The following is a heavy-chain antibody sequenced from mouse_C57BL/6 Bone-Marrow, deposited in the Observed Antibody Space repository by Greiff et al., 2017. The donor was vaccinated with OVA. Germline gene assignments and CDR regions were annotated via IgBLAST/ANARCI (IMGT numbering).Heavy chain of an antibody. CDR1: GFTFSDYY. CDR2: ISNGGGSP. D-gene: IGHD2-4*01. Sequence: DVKLVESGGGLVQPGGSLKLSCAASGFTFSDYYMYWVRQTPEKRLEWVAYISNGGGSPYYQDTVKGRFTISRDNAKNTLYLQMSRLKSEDTSMYYCARHHYDYDHYYSMDYWGQGTSVTVSS. CDR3: ARHHYDYDHYYSMDY. V-gene: IGHV5-12*01. J-gene: IGHJ4*01.